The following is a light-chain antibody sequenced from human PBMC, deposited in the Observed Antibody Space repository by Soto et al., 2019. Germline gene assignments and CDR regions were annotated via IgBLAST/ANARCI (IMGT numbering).Light chain of an antibody. CDR3: QQYGNSPRT. Sequence: EIVLTQSPGSLSLSPGERAALSCRASQSVTNDYLDWYQQKFGQAPRLLIYGASRRATGIQDRFSGIGSGTDFTLTISRLEPEDFAVYFCQQYGNSPRTFGQGTKLEVK. CDR1: QSVTNDY. V-gene: IGKV3-20*01. J-gene: IGKJ2*01. CDR2: GAS.